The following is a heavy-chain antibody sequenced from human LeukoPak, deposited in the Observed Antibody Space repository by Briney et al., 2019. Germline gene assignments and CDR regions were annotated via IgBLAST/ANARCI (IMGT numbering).Heavy chain of an antibody. J-gene: IGHJ2*01. Sequence: GGSLRLSCAASGFTFSSYAMSWVRQAPGKGLEWVSVVSGSGSTTYYADSVKGRFTISRDTSKNTLYLQMNSLRAEDTAVYYCAKHGSFGNWYFDLWGRGTLVTVSS. CDR3: AKHGSFGNWYFDL. V-gene: IGHV3-23*01. D-gene: IGHD3-3*02. CDR1: GFTFSSYA. CDR2: VSGSGSTT.